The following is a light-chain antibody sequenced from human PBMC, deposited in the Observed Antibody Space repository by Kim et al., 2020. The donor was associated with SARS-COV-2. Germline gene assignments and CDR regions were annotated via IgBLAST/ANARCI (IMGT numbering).Light chain of an antibody. CDR2: AAS. CDR3: QQSFTTPT. V-gene: IGKV1-39*01. Sequence: DIQMTQSPSSLSASVGDRVTITCRANQIINSYLSWYQHKPGKAPKLLIYAASSLQGGVPSRFSGSGSGTDFTLTISSLQPEDFATYYCQQSFTTPTFGQGTKVDIK. J-gene: IGKJ1*01. CDR1: QIINSY.